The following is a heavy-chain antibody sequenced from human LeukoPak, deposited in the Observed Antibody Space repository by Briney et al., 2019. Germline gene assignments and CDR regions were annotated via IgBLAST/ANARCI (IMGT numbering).Heavy chain of an antibody. J-gene: IGHJ4*02. CDR1: GGSISSYY. Sequence: PSETLSLTCTVSGGSISSYYWSWIRQPPGKELEWIGYIYYSGSTNYNPSLKSRVTISVDTSKNQFSLKLSSVTAADTAVYYCARFNLWFGEPYFDYWGQGTLVTVSS. CDR2: IYYSGST. CDR3: ARFNLWFGEPYFDY. D-gene: IGHD3-10*01. V-gene: IGHV4-59*01.